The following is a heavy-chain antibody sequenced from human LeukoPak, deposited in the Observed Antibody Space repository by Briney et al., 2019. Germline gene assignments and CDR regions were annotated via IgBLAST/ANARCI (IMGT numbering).Heavy chain of an antibody. CDR2: ISFDGSDK. Sequence: GGSLRLSCAASGFTFSRYAMHWVRQAPGKGLEWVAVISFDGSDKYNADSVKGRFTISRDNSKNTLYLQMDSLRAEDTAVYYCVRGPTNGQAFDYWGQGTLVSVSS. J-gene: IGHJ4*02. V-gene: IGHV3-30*04. D-gene: IGHD2-8*01. CDR3: VRGPTNGQAFDY. CDR1: GFTFSRYA.